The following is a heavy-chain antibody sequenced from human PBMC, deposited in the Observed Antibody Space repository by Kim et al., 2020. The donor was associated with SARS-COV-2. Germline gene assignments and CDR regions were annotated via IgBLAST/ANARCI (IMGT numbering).Heavy chain of an antibody. D-gene: IGHD3-22*01. J-gene: IGHJ4*02. V-gene: IGHV3-48*03. Sequence: SGKGRFTISRDNAKNSLYLQMNSLRAEETAVYYCASPTGEGYYDSSGYSFWGQGTLVTVSS. CDR3: ASPTGEGYYDSSGYSF.